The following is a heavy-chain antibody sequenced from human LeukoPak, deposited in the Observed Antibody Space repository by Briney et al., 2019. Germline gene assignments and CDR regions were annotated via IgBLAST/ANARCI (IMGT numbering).Heavy chain of an antibody. Sequence: GGSLRLSCAASGVTFSIYAMSWVRQAPGKGLEWVSAINGSGGSTYYADSVKGRFTISRDNSKNTLYLQMNSLRAEYTAVYYFAKVGPRYSYGPPYFHSWGQGNLVTVS. J-gene: IGHJ4*02. CDR1: GVTFSIYA. D-gene: IGHD5-18*01. V-gene: IGHV3-23*01. CDR3: AKVGPRYSYGPPYFHS. CDR2: INGSGGST.